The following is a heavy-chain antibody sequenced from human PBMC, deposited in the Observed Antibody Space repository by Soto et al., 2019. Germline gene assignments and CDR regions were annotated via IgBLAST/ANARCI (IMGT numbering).Heavy chain of an antibody. CDR3: ARGKAARGYNWFDP. Sequence: ASVKVSCKASGYTFTGYYMHWVRQAPGQGLEWMGWINPNSGGTNYAQKFQGRVTMTRDTSISTAHMELSRLRSDDTAVYYCARGKAARGYNWFDPWGQGTLVTVSS. V-gene: IGHV1-2*02. J-gene: IGHJ5*02. D-gene: IGHD6-6*01. CDR1: GYTFTGYY. CDR2: INPNSGGT.